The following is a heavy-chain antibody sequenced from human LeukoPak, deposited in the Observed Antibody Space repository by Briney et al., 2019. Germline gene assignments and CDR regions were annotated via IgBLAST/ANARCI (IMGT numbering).Heavy chain of an antibody. CDR2: TIPMFGTA. CDR1: GGTFSSYA. Sequence: SVKVSCKASGGTFSSYALSWVRQAPGQGLQWMGGTIPMFGTADYAQKFQGRVTITADESTSTAYMELSSLRSEDTAMYYCARGAYNSGSYYFDYWGQGTLVTVSS. CDR3: ARGAYNSGSYYFDY. J-gene: IGHJ4*02. D-gene: IGHD5-12*01. V-gene: IGHV1-69*13.